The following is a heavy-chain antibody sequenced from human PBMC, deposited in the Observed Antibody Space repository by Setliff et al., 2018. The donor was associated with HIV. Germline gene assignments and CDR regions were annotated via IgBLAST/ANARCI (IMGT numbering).Heavy chain of an antibody. CDR3: ARKLQPGYGMDV. V-gene: IGHV5-51*01. D-gene: IGHD5-18*01. Sequence: GESLKISCKGSGYSFTSYWIGWVRQMPGKGLEWMGIIYPGDSDTRYSPSFQGQVTISADKSISTAYLQMDSLRAEDTTVYYCARKLQPGYGMDVWGQGTTVTVSS. J-gene: IGHJ6*02. CDR1: GYSFTSYW. CDR2: IYPGDSDT.